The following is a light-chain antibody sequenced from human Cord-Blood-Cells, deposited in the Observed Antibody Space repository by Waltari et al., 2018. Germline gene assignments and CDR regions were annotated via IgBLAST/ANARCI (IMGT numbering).Light chain of an antibody. CDR2: EVS. CDR3: CSYAGSRV. Sequence: QSALTQPASVSGSPGQSITISCTGTSSDVGSYNLVSWYQQHPGKGPKRMIYEVSKRPSGVSNRFSGSKSGNTACLTISGLQAEDDADYYCCSYAGSRVFGGGTKLTVL. V-gene: IGLV2-23*02. J-gene: IGLJ2*01. CDR1: SSDVGSYNL.